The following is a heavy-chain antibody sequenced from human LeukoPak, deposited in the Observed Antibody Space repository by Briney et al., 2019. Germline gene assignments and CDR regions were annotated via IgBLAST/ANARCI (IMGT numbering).Heavy chain of an antibody. J-gene: IGHJ6*02. Sequence: GGSLRLSCAASGFTFSSYWMSWVRQAPGKGLEWVANIKQDGSEKYYVDSVKGRFTISRDNAKNSLYLQMNSLRAEDTAVYYCARVGIVVVTYGMDVWGQGTTVTVSS. CDR1: GFTFSSYW. V-gene: IGHV3-7*01. CDR3: ARVGIVVVTYGMDV. CDR2: IKQDGSEK. D-gene: IGHD2-21*02.